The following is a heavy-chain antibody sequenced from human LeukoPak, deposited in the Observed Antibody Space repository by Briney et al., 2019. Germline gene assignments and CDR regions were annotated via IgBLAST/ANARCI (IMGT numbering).Heavy chain of an antibody. CDR3: AKKYSTGLDP. Sequence: GGSLRLSCAASGFTFSSNAMSWVRQAPGKGLEWVSDINGSGGSTYYADSVKGRFTISRDNSKNTLYLQMNSLRAEDTAVYYCAKKYSTGLDPWGQGTLVTVSS. D-gene: IGHD1-26*01. CDR2: INGSGGST. V-gene: IGHV3-23*01. CDR1: GFTFSSNA. J-gene: IGHJ5*02.